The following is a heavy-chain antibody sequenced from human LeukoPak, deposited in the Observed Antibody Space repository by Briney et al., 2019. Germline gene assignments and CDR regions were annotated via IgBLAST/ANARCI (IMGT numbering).Heavy chain of an antibody. CDR1: GFTFSSYA. CDR2: ISSSSSYI. J-gene: IGHJ1*01. D-gene: IGHD1-26*01. Sequence: PGGSLRLSCAASGFTFSSYAMSWVRQAPGKGMEWDSSISSSSSYIYYADSVKGRFTISRDNAKNSLYLQMNSLRAEDTAVYYCARGLGIVGATRYEYFQHWGQGTLVTVSS. V-gene: IGHV3-21*01. CDR3: ARGLGIVGATRYEYFQH.